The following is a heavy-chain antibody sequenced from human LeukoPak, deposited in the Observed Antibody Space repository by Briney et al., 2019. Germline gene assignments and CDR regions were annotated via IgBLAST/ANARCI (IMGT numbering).Heavy chain of an antibody. V-gene: IGHV4-59*08. Sequence: SETLSLTCTVSGGSISNYYWSWIRQPPGKGLEWIGYIYYSGSTNYNPSLKSRVTISVDTSKNQFSLKLSSVTAADTAVYYCARHAPYSSSRDDAFDIWGQGRIVTVSS. CDR3: ARHAPYSSSRDDAFDI. J-gene: IGHJ3*02. CDR2: IYYSGST. D-gene: IGHD6-13*01. CDR1: GGSISNYY.